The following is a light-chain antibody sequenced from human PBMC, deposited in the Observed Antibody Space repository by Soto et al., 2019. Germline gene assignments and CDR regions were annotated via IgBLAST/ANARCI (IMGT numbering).Light chain of an antibody. CDR2: DVS. J-gene: IGLJ1*01. Sequence: QSALTQPRSVSGSPGQSVTISCTGTSSDGGGYNYVSWYQQHPGKAPKLMIYDVSKRPSGVPDRFSGSKSGNTASLTISGLQAEDEADYYCCSYAGSLDVFGTGTQLTVL. CDR3: CSYAGSLDV. CDR1: SSDGGGYNY. V-gene: IGLV2-11*01.